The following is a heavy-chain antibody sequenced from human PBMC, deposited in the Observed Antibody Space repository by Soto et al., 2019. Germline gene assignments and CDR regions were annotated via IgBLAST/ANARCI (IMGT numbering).Heavy chain of an antibody. CDR2: IYYSGST. J-gene: IGHJ6*02. D-gene: IGHD2-2*02. Sequence: SETLSLTCTVSGGSISSYYWSWIRQPPGKGLEWIGYIYYSGSTSYNPSLKSRVTISVDTSKNQFSLKLSSVTAADTAVYYCARDQPLLYSFDYYGMDVWGQGTTVTVSS. CDR3: ARDQPLLYSFDYYGMDV. V-gene: IGHV4-59*01. CDR1: GGSISSYY.